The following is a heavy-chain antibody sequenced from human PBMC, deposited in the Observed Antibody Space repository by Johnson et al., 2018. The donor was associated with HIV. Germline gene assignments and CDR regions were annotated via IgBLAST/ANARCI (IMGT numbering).Heavy chain of an antibody. V-gene: IGHV3-30*02. CDR3: ARDVTKDAFDI. CDR2: IRYDGSNK. Sequence: VQLVESGGGVVQPGGSLRLSCAASGFTFSSYGMHWVRQAPGKGLEWVAFIRYDGSNKYYADSVKGRFTISRDNSKNTLYLQMNSLRAEDTAVYYCARDVTKDAFDIWGQGTMVTVSS. CDR1: GFTFSSYG. D-gene: IGHD4-17*01. J-gene: IGHJ3*02.